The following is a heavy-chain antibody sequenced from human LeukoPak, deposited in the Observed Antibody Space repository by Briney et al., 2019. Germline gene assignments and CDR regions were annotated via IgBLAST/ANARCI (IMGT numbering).Heavy chain of an antibody. CDR2: INPNSGGT. CDR3: ARDGMASSGPGIFDI. D-gene: IGHD5-24*01. CDR1: GYAFTGYY. Sequence: ASVKVSCKASGYAFTGYYMHWVRQDPGQGLGWMGWINPNSGGTNYAQKFQGRVTMTRDTSISTAYMELSSLKSDDSAVYYCARDGMASSGPGIFDIWGQGTMVTVSS. V-gene: IGHV1-2*02. J-gene: IGHJ3*02.